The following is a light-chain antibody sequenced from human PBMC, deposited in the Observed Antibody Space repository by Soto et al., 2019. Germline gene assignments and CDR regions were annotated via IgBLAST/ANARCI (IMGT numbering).Light chain of an antibody. CDR1: QGISSW. CDR2: DAS. J-gene: IGKJ2*01. V-gene: IGKV1-5*01. CDR3: QQYDSYSYT. Sequence: DIQMTQSPSSVSASVGDRVTITCRASQGISSWLAWYQQKPGKAPKLLIYDASSLESGVPSRFSGSGSGTEFTLTISSLQPDDFATYYCQQYDSYSYTFGQGTKVDIK.